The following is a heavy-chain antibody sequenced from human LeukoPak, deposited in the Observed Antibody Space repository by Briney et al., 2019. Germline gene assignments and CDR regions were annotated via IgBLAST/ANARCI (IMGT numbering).Heavy chain of an antibody. CDR3: ARGYSGYDEALNWFDP. D-gene: IGHD5-12*01. V-gene: IGHV1-46*01. CDR2: INPSGGST. J-gene: IGHJ5*02. CDR1: GYTFTSYY. Sequence: ASVKVSCKASGYTFTSYYMHWVRQAPGQGLEWMGIINPSGGSTSYAQKFQGRVTMTRDTSTSTVYMELSSLRSEDTAVYYCARGYSGYDEALNWFDPLGPGNPGHRLL.